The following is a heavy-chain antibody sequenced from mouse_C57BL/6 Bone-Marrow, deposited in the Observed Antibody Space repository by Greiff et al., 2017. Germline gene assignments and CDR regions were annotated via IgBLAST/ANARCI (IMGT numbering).Heavy chain of an antibody. CDR1: GYTFTSYW. CDR3: ARSGPLGRSFDY. D-gene: IGHD4-1*01. J-gene: IGHJ2*01. V-gene: IGHV1-55*01. CDR2: IYPTSGRT. Sequence: VQLQQPGAELVKPGASVKMSCKASGYTFTSYWITWVKQRPGQGLEWIGDIYPTSGRTNYNEKFKSKAILTVDTSSNTAYMQLSSLTSEDSAVFSSARSGPLGRSFDYWGQGTTLTVSS.